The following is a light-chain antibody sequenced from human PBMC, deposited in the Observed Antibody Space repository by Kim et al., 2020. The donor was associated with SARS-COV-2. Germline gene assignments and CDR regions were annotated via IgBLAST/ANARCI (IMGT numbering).Light chain of an antibody. V-gene: IGLV3-19*01. Sequence: SEHTDSTTSQGVSLINCYSSWYQRTPGQAPVVLIYCKNHRPSGIPYRFSGSSSGNTASLTITGAQAEDEADYYCNSRDSSGNGYVFGTRTKVTVL. CDR2: CKN. J-gene: IGLJ1*01. CDR1: SLINCY. CDR3: NSRDSSGNGYV.